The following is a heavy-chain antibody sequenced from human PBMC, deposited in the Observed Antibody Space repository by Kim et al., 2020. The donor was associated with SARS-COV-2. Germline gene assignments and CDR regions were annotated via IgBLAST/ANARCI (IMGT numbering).Heavy chain of an antibody. D-gene: IGHD2-2*01. CDR2: IWYDGSNK. V-gene: IGHV3-33*01. CDR1: GFTFSSYG. J-gene: IGHJ4*02. CDR3: ARDFRWGTSQTDIDY. Sequence: GGSLRLSCAASGFTFSSYGMHWVRQAPGKGLEWVAVIWYDGSNKYYADSVKGRFTISRDNSKNTLYLQMNSLRAEDTAVYYCARDFRWGTSQTDIDYWGQVTLVTVSS.